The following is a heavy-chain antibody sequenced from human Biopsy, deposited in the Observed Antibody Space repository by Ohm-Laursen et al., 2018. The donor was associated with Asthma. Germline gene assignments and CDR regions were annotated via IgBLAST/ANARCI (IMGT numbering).Heavy chain of an antibody. CDR1: GGYITSSSYY. J-gene: IGHJ6*02. CDR3: VRGSSSWHHGPFHYYYGLDV. D-gene: IGHD6-13*01. Sequence: SDTLSLTWTVSGGYITSSSYYWGWIRQPPGKGLEWIGSIYYSGTTYYNQSLEIRVTVSADTSKNQFSMKLTSVTAADTAVYYCVRGSSSWHHGPFHYYYGLDVWGQGTTATVSS. V-gene: IGHV4-39*01. CDR2: IYYSGTT.